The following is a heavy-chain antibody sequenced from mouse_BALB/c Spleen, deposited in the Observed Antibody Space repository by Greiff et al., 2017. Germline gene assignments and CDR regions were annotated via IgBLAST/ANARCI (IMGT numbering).Heavy chain of an antibody. CDR2: IWGDGST. D-gene: IGHD2-1*01. CDR1: GFSLTGYG. CDR3: ARYGNYEGGMAY. J-gene: IGHJ3*01. V-gene: IGHV2-6-7*01. Sequence: VQRVESGPGLVAPSQSLSITCTVSGFSLTGYGVNWVRQPPGKGLEWLGMIWGDGSTNYNSALISRLSISKGNSTNQVFLKMNSLQTDDTARYYCARYGNYEGGMAYWGQGTLVTVSA.